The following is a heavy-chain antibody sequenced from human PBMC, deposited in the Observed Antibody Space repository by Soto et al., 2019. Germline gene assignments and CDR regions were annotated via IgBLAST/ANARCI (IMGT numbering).Heavy chain of an antibody. D-gene: IGHD6-19*01. Sequence: QITLKESGPPLVIPTQTLTLTCTFSGFSLNTRGVGVGWIRQPPGKALEWVALIHWDDEKRYSPSLRNTLTIAKDTSNNQVVLIMTNMDPVDTATYYFAFRPSALGSGSNFVVWGQGILVTVSS. V-gene: IGHV2-5*02. J-gene: IGHJ4*02. CDR1: GFSLNTRGVG. CDR2: IHWDDEK. CDR3: AFRPSALGSGSNFVV.